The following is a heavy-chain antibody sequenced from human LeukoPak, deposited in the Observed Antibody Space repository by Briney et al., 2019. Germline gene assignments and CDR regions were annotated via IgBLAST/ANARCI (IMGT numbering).Heavy chain of an antibody. CDR3: ARVDAGRYYGHDY. CDR1: GYTLSNYD. V-gene: IGHV1-18*01. D-gene: IGHD1-26*01. Sequence: ASVKVSCKASGYTLSNYDISWVRQAPGQGLEWMGWISVYNGNTNYAQKLQGRVTMTTDTSTSTAFMELRSLRSDDTAMYYCARVDAGRYYGHDYWGQGTLVTVTS. J-gene: IGHJ4*02. CDR2: ISVYNGNT.